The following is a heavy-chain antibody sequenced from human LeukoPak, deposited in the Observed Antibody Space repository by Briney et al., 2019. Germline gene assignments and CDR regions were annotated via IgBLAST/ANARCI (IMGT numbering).Heavy chain of an antibody. CDR2: IYYSGST. V-gene: IGHV4-59*01. D-gene: IGHD6-13*01. CDR1: GGSISSYY. CDR3: ARMWFSSSWDRQFDP. Sequence: SETLSLTCTVSGGSISSYYWSWIRQPPGKGLEWIGYIYYSGSTNCNPSLKSRVTISVDTSKNQSSLKLSSVTAADTAVYYCARMWFSSSWDRQFDPWGQGTLVTVSS. J-gene: IGHJ5*02.